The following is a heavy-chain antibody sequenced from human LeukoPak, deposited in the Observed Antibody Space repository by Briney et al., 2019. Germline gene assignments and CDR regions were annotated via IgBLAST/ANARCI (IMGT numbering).Heavy chain of an antibody. CDR2: IYHSGST. CDR3: ARERGMEGDY. Sequence: PSETLSLTCTVSGGSISSYYWSWIRQPPGKGLEWIGYIYHSGSTYHNPSLKSRVTISVDRSKNQFSLKLSSVTAADTAVYYCARERGMEGDYWGQGTLVTVSS. J-gene: IGHJ4*02. D-gene: IGHD3-16*01. CDR1: GGSISSYY. V-gene: IGHV4-59*12.